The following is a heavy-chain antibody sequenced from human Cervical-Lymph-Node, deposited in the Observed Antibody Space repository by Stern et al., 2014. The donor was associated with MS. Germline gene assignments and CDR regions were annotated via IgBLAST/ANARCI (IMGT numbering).Heavy chain of an antibody. CDR1: GQSRSELD. CDR3: ATDRGVK. J-gene: IGHJ4*02. Sequence: QDQLGQNGAEVKKQGAAGTVSCKVAGQSRSELDMKWGRQVTKRGLEWMGPFDPEHGETVYAQQFQGRLSMTEDTSTGTAYMTLTALRSEDTAVYYCATDRGVKWGPGTLVTVSS. V-gene: IGHV1-24*01. CDR2: FDPEHGET. D-gene: IGHD3-10*01.